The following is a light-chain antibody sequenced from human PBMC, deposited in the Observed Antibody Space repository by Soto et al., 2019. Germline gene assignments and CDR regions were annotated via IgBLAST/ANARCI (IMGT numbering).Light chain of an antibody. CDR3: QQRSNWPSIT. CDR1: QSVSSY. V-gene: IGKV3-11*01. Sequence: EIVLTQSPATLSLSPGERATLSCRASQSVSSYLAWCQQKPGQAPRLLIYDASNRATGIPARFSGSGSGTDFTLTINSLEPEDFAVYYCQQRSNWPSITFGQGTRLEIK. CDR2: DAS. J-gene: IGKJ5*01.